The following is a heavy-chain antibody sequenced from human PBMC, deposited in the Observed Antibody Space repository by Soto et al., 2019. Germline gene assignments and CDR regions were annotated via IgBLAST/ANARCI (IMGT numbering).Heavy chain of an antibody. CDR3: ARLYSSGWYGGVDY. D-gene: IGHD6-19*01. CDR1: GYTFTGYY. CDR2: INPNSGGT. Sequence: QVQLVQSGAEVKKPGASVKVSCKASGYTFTGYYMHWVRQAPGQGLEWMGWINPNSGGTNYAQKFQGRVTMTRDTSSSTADMELSRLRSDDTAVYYCARLYSSGWYGGVDYWGQGTLVTVSS. V-gene: IGHV1-2*02. J-gene: IGHJ4*02.